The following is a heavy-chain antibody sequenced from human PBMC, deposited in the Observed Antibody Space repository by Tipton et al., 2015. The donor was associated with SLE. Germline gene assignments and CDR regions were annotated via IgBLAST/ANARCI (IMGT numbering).Heavy chain of an antibody. CDR3: ARQVYDFTYYFDY. D-gene: IGHD3/OR15-3a*01. CDR2: IFYDGGT. V-gene: IGHV4-39*07. J-gene: IGHJ4*02. CDR1: GGSINTTHYY. Sequence: TLSLTCTVSGGSINTTHYYWGWLRQPPGERLEWIGTIFYDGGTYYNPSLKSRVTTSVDTSKNQFSLRLNSVTAADTSVYYCARQVYDFTYYFDYWGQGTLVSVSS.